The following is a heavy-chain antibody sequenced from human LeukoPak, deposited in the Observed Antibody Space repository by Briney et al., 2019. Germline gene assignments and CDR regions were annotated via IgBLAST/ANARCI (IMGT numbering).Heavy chain of an antibody. J-gene: IGHJ5*02. CDR2: ISSSSSYI. V-gene: IGHV3-21*01. CDR3: ARGRLKHPGEYSSSWFDP. D-gene: IGHD6-13*01. Sequence: GGSLRLSCAASGFTFSSYSMNWVRQAPGKGLEWVSSISSSSSYIYYADSVKGRFTISRDNAKNSMYLQMNSLRAEDTAVYYCARGRLKHPGEYSSSWFDPWGQGTLVTVSS. CDR1: GFTFSSYS.